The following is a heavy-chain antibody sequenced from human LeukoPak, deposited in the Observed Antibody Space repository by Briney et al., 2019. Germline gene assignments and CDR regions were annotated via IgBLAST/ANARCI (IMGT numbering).Heavy chain of an antibody. J-gene: IGHJ4*02. CDR2: INPNSGGT. CDR3: ARSGSLYCSSTSCYGGGPFDY. Sequence: ASVKVSCKASGYTFTGYYMHWVRQAPGQGLEWMGWINPNSGGTNYAQKFQGRVTMTRDTSISTAYMELSRLRSEDTAVYYCARSGSLYCSSTSCYGGGPFDYWGQGTLVTVSS. V-gene: IGHV1-2*02. D-gene: IGHD2-2*01. CDR1: GYTFTGYY.